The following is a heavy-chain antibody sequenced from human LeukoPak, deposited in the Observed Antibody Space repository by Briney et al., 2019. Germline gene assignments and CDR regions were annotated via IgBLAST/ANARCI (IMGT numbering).Heavy chain of an antibody. D-gene: IGHD6-19*01. CDR2: IYYSGGT. CDR3: ARQPVGGYCFDS. J-gene: IGHJ4*02. Sequence: SETLSVTCTVSGGSLTNYYWAWLRQPAAKGLDWIGYIYYSGGTKYNPSLKSRPTMSVDTSKNQFSLILSSVTAADTALYYCARQPVGGYCFDSWGQGTLVTVSS. V-gene: IGHV4-59*08. CDR1: GGSLTNYY.